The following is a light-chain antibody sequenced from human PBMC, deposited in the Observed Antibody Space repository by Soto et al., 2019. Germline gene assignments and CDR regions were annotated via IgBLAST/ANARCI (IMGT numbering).Light chain of an antibody. CDR1: SSNIGSND. V-gene: IGLV1-51*01. Sequence: QSALTQPPSVSAAPGQKVTIPCSGGSSNIGSNDVCWYQQVPGTAPKVLIYDNNKQPSGIPDRFSGSKSGTSATLGISGLQTGDEADYYCGTWHSDSYVFGSGTKVTVL. CDR2: DNN. CDR3: GTWHSDSYV. J-gene: IGLJ1*01.